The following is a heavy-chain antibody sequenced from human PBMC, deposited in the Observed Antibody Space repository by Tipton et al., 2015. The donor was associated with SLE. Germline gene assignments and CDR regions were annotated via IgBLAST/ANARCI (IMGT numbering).Heavy chain of an antibody. V-gene: IGHV4-39*07. CDR2: IYYSGST. D-gene: IGHD3-22*01. J-gene: IGHJ3*02. Sequence: TLSLTCTVSGGSISSSSYYWGWIRQPPGKGLEWIGNIYYSGSTNYNPSLKSRVTISVDTSKNQFSLKLSSVTAADTAVYYCARGWHDSFGFFAFDIWGQGTMVTVSS. CDR3: ARGWHDSFGFFAFDI. CDR1: GGSISSSSYY.